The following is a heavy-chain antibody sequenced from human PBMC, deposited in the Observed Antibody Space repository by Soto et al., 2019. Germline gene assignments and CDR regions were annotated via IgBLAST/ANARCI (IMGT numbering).Heavy chain of an antibody. V-gene: IGHV4-31*03. CDR3: ARDAVVVVPAAMRYYYYYMDV. CDR1: GGSISSGGYY. D-gene: IGHD2-2*01. J-gene: IGHJ6*03. CDR2: IYYSGST. Sequence: SETLSLTCTVSGGSISSGGYYWSWIRQHPGKGLEWIGYIYYSGSTYYNPSLKSRVTISVDTSKNQFSLKLSSVTAADTAVYYCARDAVVVVPAAMRYYYYYMDVWGKGTTVTVSS.